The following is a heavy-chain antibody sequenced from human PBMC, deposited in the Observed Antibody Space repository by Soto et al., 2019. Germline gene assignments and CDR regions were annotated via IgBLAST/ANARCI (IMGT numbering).Heavy chain of an antibody. V-gene: IGHV3-21*01. CDR3: AREMSYSNYFDY. J-gene: IGHJ4*02. CDR1: GFTFSSYS. D-gene: IGHD4-4*01. CDR2: ISSSSSYI. Sequence: EVQLVESGGGLVKPGGSLRLSCAASGFTFSSYSMNWVRQAPGKGLEWVSSISSSSSYIYYADSVKGRFTISRDNAKNSLYLQMNSLRAEDTAVYYCAREMSYSNYFDYWGKGTLVTVSS.